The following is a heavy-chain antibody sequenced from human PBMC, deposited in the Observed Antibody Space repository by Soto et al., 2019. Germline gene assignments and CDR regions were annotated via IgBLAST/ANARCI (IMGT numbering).Heavy chain of an antibody. CDR1: GFTFTNAW. CDR3: ITLVLGWAFDS. V-gene: IGHV3-15*01. CDR2: IQSKAEGGTT. D-gene: IGHD3-16*01. J-gene: IGHJ4*02. Sequence: EVHLVESGGGLVKPGGSHRLSCAASGFTFTNAWMSWVRQAPGKGLEWVGRIQSKAEGGTTDYAAPVKGRFTISRDDSNNTLYLQVNSLKTEDTAVYVCITLVLGWAFDSWGPGTLVTVSS.